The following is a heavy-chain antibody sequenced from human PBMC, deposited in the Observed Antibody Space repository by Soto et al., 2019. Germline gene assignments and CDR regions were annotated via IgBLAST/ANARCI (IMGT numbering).Heavy chain of an antibody. CDR2: IRADGSRT. CDR1: GFTFSNYA. D-gene: IGHD4-4*01. V-gene: IGHV3-23*01. Sequence: PGGSLRLSCAVSGFTFSNYAMARVRQAPGKGLEWVSSIRADGSRTHYADSVKGRFTVSRDNSKNTLYLDMKSLRADDTALYYCLSDSNGYFHCMGRYWGQGTPVTVSS. CDR3: LSDSNGYFHCMGRY. J-gene: IGHJ4*02.